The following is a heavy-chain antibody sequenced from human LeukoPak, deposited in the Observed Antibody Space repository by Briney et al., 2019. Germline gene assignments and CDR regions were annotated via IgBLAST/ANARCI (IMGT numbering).Heavy chain of an antibody. CDR2: IYSGGNT. J-gene: IGHJ4*02. V-gene: IGHV3-53*01. CDR1: GFTVSSNS. Sequence: GGSLRLSCTVSGFTVSSNSWSWVRQAPGKGLEWVSFIYSGGNTHYSDSVKGRFTISRDNSKNTLYLQMNSLRAEDTAIYYCARRAGEYSRPYDYWGQGTLVTVSS. CDR3: ARRAGEYSRPYDY. D-gene: IGHD2-15*01.